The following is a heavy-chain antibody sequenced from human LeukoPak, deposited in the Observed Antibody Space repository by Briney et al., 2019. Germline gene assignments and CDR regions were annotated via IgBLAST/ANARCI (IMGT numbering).Heavy chain of an antibody. CDR3: ARLDSSAYYPGHHDY. D-gene: IGHD3-22*01. Sequence: SETLSLTCTVSAGPVSSGDYYWSWIRQPPGKGLEGMGYIYYSGTTTYNPSLRSRVTISVDTSKNQFSLKLSSVTAADTAVYYCARLDSSAYYPGHHDYWGQGTLVTVSS. V-gene: IGHV4-61*08. CDR2: IYYSGTT. CDR1: AGPVSSGDYY. J-gene: IGHJ4*02.